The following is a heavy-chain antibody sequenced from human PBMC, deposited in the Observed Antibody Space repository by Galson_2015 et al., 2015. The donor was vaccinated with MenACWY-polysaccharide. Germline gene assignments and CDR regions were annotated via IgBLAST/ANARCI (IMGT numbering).Heavy chain of an antibody. CDR3: ARDGYCSGGSCYFNYYYALDA. CDR2: MNPNSGNT. D-gene: IGHD2-15*01. CDR1: GYAFISYD. Sequence: SVKVSCKASGYAFISYDINWVRQATGQGLEWMGWMNPNSGNTGYPQKFQGRVTMTRNTSISTAYMELSSLRSEDTAVYYCARDGYCSGGSCYFNYYYALDAWGQGTTVTVSS. V-gene: IGHV1-8*01. J-gene: IGHJ6*02.